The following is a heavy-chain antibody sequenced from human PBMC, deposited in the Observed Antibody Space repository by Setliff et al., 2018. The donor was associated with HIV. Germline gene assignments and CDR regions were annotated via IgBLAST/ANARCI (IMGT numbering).Heavy chain of an antibody. V-gene: IGHV4-39*01. D-gene: IGHD2-21*01. Sequence: WVRQPPGKGLEWIGSIYYSGSTYYSPSLKSRVTISVDTSKNQFSLKLSSVTAADTAVYYCATIDYYSVWGKGTTVTVSS. J-gene: IGHJ6*04. CDR3: ATIDYYSV. CDR2: IYYSGST.